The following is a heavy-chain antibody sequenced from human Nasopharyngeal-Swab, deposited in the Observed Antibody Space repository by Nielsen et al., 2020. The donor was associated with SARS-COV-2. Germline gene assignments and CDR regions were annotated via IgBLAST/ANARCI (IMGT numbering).Heavy chain of an antibody. J-gene: IGHJ5*02. Sequence: GGSLRLSCAASGFIFDDFAMHWVRQLPGKGLEWVAGVNWKGDNFVYADSVKGRSTISRDNAKNSIFLQMNALRSEDTAFYYCAKDRGDSFSGRTYFDPWGQGTLVTVSS. CDR1: GFIFDDFA. V-gene: IGHV3-9*01. CDR3: AKDRGDSFSGRTYFDP. CDR2: VNWKGDNF. D-gene: IGHD2-21*02.